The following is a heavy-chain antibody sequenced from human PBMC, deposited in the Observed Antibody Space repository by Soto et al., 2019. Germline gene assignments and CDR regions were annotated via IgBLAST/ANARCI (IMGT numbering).Heavy chain of an antibody. V-gene: IGHV4-61*01. CDR2: IYYSGST. CDR3: ARGGAARYLSNYYYGMDV. D-gene: IGHD6-6*01. J-gene: IGHJ6*02. CDR1: GGSVSSGSYY. Sequence: SETLSLTCTVSGGSVSSGSYYWSWIRQPPGKGLELIGYIYYSGSTNYNPSLKSRVTISVDTSKNQFSLKLSSVTAADTAVYYCARGGAARYLSNYYYGMDVWGQGTTVTVSS.